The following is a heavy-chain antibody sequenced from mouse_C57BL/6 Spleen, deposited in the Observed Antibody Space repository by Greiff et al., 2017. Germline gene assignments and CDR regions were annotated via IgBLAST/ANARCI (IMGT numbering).Heavy chain of an antibody. D-gene: IGHD3-2*02. CDR3: AISPIQDWYFDV. CDR2: INPSNGGT. V-gene: IGHV1-53*01. J-gene: IGHJ1*03. Sequence: QVQLQQSGTELVKPGASVKLSCKASGYTFTSYWMHWVKQRPGQGLEWIGNINPSNGGTNYNEKFKSKATLTGDKSSSTAYMQLSSLTSEDSAVYYCAISPIQDWYFDVWGTGTSVTVSS. CDR1: GYTFTSYW.